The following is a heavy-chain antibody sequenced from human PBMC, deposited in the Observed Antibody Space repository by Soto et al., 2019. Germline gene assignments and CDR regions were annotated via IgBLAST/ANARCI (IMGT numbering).Heavy chain of an antibody. J-gene: IGHJ5*02. CDR1: GGSISSYY. CDR3: ARGDRYSGSFSDYFDP. Sequence: NPSETLSLTCTVSGGSISSYYWSWIRQPPGKGLEWIGYIYESGRTYYKPSLKSRASISMDKSRNQFSVRLTSVTAADTAVYFCARGDRYSGSFSDYFDPWGQGTLVTVSS. D-gene: IGHD1-26*01. V-gene: IGHV4-59*12. CDR2: IYESGRT.